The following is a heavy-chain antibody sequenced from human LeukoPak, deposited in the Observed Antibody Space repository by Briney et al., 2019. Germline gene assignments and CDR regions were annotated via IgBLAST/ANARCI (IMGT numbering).Heavy chain of an antibody. D-gene: IGHD2-15*01. CDR3: ARLECSGGNCYSERYYFDY. V-gene: IGHV3-66*04. CDR1: GFTVSSNY. CDR2: IYSDGST. J-gene: IGHJ4*02. Sequence: GGSLRLSFAASGFTVSSNYMTWVRQAPGKGLEWVSVIYSDGSTYYADSVKGRFTISRDNSKNTLYLQMNSLRAEDTAVFYCARLECSGGNCYSERYYFDYWGQGTLVTVSS.